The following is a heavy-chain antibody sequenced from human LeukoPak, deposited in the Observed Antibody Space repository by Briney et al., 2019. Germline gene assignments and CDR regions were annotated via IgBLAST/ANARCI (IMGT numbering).Heavy chain of an antibody. J-gene: IGHJ4*02. CDR2: MNPNSGNT. CDR3: ATAPPRYYYGSGSYYIGPFDY. D-gene: IGHD3-10*01. CDR1: GYTFTSYD. V-gene: IGHV1-8*01. Sequence: ASVKVSCKASGYTFTSYDINWVRQATGQGLGWMGWMNPNSGNTGYAQKFQGRVTMTRNTSISTAYMELSSLRSEDTAVYYCATAPPRYYYGSGSYYIGPFDYWGQGTLVTVSS.